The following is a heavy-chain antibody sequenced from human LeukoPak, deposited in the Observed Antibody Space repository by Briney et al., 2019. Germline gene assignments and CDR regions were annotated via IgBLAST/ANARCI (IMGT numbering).Heavy chain of an antibody. CDR3: ARSGYPYQLLSAFDI. V-gene: IGHV3-7*01. CDR2: IKQDGSEK. D-gene: IGHD2-2*01. J-gene: IGHJ3*02. CDR1: GFTFSSYW. Sequence: GGSLRLSCAASGFTFSSYWMSWVRQAPGKGLEWVANIKQDGSEKYYVDSVKGRFTISRDNAKNSLYLQMKRLRAEDTAVYYCARSGYPYQLLSAFDIWGQGTMVTVSS.